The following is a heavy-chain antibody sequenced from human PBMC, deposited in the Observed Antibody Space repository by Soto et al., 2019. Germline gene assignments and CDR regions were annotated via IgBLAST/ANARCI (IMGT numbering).Heavy chain of an antibody. CDR1: GFTFSSYG. CDR3: ARAPTVRLGYCSSTSCPDYGMDV. Sequence: GGSLRLSCAASGFTFSSYGMHWVRQAPGKGLEWVAVIWYDGSNKYYADSVKGRFTISRDNSKNTLYLQMNSLRAEDTAVYYCARAPTVRLGYCSSTSCPDYGMDVWGQGTTVTVSS. V-gene: IGHV3-33*01. CDR2: IWYDGSNK. D-gene: IGHD2-2*01. J-gene: IGHJ6*02.